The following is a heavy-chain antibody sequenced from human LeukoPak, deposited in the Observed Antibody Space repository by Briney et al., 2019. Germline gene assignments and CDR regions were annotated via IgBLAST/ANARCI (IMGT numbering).Heavy chain of an antibody. J-gene: IGHJ6*02. Sequence: GGSLRLSCAASGFTFSSYAMSSVRQGPGKGLEWVSPISGSGGSTYYADSVKGRFTISRDNSKNTLYLQMSSLRAEDTAVYYCAKEHPVLRYFDWLVEDYYYYYGMDVWGQGTTVTVSS. D-gene: IGHD3-9*01. CDR1: GFTFSSYA. V-gene: IGHV3-23*01. CDR3: AKEHPVLRYFDWLVEDYYYYYGMDV. CDR2: ISGSGGST.